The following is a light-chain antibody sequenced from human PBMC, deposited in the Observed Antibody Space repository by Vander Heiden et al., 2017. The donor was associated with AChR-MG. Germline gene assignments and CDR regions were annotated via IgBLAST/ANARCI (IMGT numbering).Light chain of an antibody. CDR2: VNNDGSH. J-gene: IGLJ3*02. CDR1: SGHSSYP. Sequence: LVLTQSPAASASPGASVTLTCTLTSGHSSYPIAWHQQQPEKGPRYLMKVNNDGSHIKGDGIPDRFSGSSSGAERYLTISSLQSEDEADYYCQAWGTGSWVFGGGTKLTVL. CDR3: QAWGTGSWV. V-gene: IGLV4-69*01.